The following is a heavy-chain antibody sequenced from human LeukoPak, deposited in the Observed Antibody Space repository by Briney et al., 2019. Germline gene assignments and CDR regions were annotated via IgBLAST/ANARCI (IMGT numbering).Heavy chain of an antibody. J-gene: IGHJ4*02. CDR2: ISSSSSYI. CDR1: GFTFSSYS. Sequence: GGSLRLSCAASGFTFSSYSMNWVRQAPGKGLEWVSSISSSSSYIYYADSVKGRFTISRDNAKNSLYLQMNSLRAEDTAVYYCARDDRSGSYLFDYWGQGTLVTVSS. D-gene: IGHD1-26*01. CDR3: ARDDRSGSYLFDY. V-gene: IGHV3-21*01.